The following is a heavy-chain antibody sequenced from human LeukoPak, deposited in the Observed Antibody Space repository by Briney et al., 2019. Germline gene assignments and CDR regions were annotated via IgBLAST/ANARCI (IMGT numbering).Heavy chain of an antibody. Sequence: GESLKISCKGSGYSFTSYWIAWVRQMPGKGLEWMGIIYPGDSDTRYSPSFQGQVTISADKSISAAYLQWSSLKASDTAMYYCARRSGSFQGDYHFDYWGQGTLVTVSS. D-gene: IGHD1-26*01. V-gene: IGHV5-51*01. J-gene: IGHJ4*02. CDR3: ARRSGSFQGDYHFDY. CDR2: IYPGDSDT. CDR1: GYSFTSYW.